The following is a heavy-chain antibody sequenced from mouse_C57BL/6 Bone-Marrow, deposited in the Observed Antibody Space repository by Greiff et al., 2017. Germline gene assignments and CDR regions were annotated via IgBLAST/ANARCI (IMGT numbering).Heavy chain of an antibody. V-gene: IGHV1-81*01. CDR3: ARERTFAY. CDR2: IYPRSGNT. CDR1: GYTFTSYG. Sequence: VQRVESGAELARPGASVKLSCKASGYTFTSYGISWVKQRTGQGLEWIGEIYPRSGNTYYNEKFKGKATLTADKSSSTAYMELRSLTSEDSAVYFCARERTFAYGGQGTLVTVSA. J-gene: IGHJ3*01. D-gene: IGHD3-3*01.